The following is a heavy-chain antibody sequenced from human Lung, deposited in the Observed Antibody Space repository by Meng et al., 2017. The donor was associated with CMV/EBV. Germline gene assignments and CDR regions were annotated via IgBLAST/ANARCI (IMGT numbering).Heavy chain of an antibody. V-gene: IGHV3-66*02. J-gene: IGHJ3*01. CDR3: AAEGENSGDETRDAFDL. CDR1: GFTVSSNY. Sequence: GESXKISCAVSGFTVSSNYMSWVRQALGKGLEWVSVIYTGGITYYADSVKGRFTISRDNSKNTLYLQMNSLRADDTAVYYCAAEGENSGDETRDAFDLWGQGXMVTVSS. D-gene: IGHD6-25*01. CDR2: IYTGGIT.